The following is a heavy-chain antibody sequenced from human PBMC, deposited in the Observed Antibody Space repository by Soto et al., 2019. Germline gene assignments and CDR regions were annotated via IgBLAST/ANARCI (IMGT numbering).Heavy chain of an antibody. Sequence: ASVKVSCKASGYTFTSYGISWVRQAPGQGLEWMGWISAYNGNTNYAQKLQGRVTMTTDTSTSTAYMELRSLRSDDTAVYYCARDFPPFGELFSYYYMDVWGKGTTVTVSS. CDR3: ARDFPPFGELFSYYYMDV. CDR1: GYTFTSYG. V-gene: IGHV1-18*01. J-gene: IGHJ6*03. D-gene: IGHD3-10*01. CDR2: ISAYNGNT.